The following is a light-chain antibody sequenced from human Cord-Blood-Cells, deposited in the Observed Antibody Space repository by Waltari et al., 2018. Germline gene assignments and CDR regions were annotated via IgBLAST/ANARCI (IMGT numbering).Light chain of an antibody. V-gene: IGLV2-23*01. Sequence: QSALTQPALVSGSPGQSITISCTGTSSDVGSYTLVSWYQQHPGKAPKLMIYEGSKRPSGVSNRFSGSKSGNTASLTISGLQAEDEADYYCCSYAGSSGWVFGGGTKLTVL. J-gene: IGLJ3*02. CDR2: EGS. CDR1: SSDVGSYTL. CDR3: CSYAGSSGWV.